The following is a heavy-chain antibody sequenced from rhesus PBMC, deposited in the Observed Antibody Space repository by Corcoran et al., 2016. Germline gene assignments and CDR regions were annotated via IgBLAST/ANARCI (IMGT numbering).Heavy chain of an antibody. CDR2: ITYSGST. V-gene: IGHV4-122*02. CDR3: ARDRDITMIVVPYDY. Sequence: QVQLQESGPGLVKPSETLSLTCAVSGGSISSGYYHWSWIRQPPGKGLEWIGYITYSGSTGYNPSLTRRITMSRDTAKNQFSLQLSSVTAADTTVYYCARDRDITMIVVPYDYWGQGVLVTVSS. D-gene: IGHD3-28*01. CDR1: GGSISSGYYH. J-gene: IGHJ4*01.